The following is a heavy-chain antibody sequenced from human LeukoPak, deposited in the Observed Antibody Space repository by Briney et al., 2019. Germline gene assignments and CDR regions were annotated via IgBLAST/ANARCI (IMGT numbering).Heavy chain of an antibody. CDR3: ARSKYSSSWYSEIDY. J-gene: IGHJ4*02. V-gene: IGHV4-38-2*02. Sequence: SETLSLTCTVSGYSISSGYYWGWIRQPPGKGLEWIGSIYHSGSTYYNPSLKSRVTISVDTSKNQLSLKLSSVTAADTAVYYCARSKYSSSWYSEIDYWGQGTLVTVSS. CDR2: IYHSGST. D-gene: IGHD6-13*01. CDR1: GYSISSGYY.